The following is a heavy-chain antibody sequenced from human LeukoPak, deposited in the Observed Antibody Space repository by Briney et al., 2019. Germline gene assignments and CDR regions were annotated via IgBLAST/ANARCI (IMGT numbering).Heavy chain of an antibody. D-gene: IGHD4-17*01. J-gene: IGHJ4*02. CDR1: GFTFDDYA. Sequence: GRSLRLSCAASGFTFDDYAMHWVRQIPGKGLEWVSGISWSSASIGYTDSVKGRFTISRDNAKNSLYLQMNSLRAEDTALYYCAKADYGAYRYYFGYWGQGTLVTVSS. CDR2: ISWSSASI. V-gene: IGHV3-9*01. CDR3: AKADYGAYRYYFGY.